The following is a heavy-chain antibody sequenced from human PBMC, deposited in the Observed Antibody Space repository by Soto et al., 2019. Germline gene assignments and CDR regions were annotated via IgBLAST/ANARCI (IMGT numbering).Heavy chain of an antibody. V-gene: IGHV4-59*01. CDR1: GGSINSYY. CDR2: IYYSGST. D-gene: IGHD2-15*01. Sequence: SKNLYITCTVYGGSINSYYWSWIRQPPGKGLEWIGYIYYSGSTNYNPSLKSRVTISVDTSKNQFSLKLSSVTAADTAVYYCERELYAGCSGGRCEVSAFDICGKGTMV. CDR3: ERELYAGCSGGRCEVSAFDI. J-gene: IGHJ3*02.